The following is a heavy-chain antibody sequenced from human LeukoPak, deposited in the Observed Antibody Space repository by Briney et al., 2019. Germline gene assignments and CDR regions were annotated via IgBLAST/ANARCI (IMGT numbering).Heavy chain of an antibody. CDR3: AKTSGATHSPLDY. CDR1: GGSISSYY. V-gene: IGHV4-59*01. J-gene: IGHJ4*02. Sequence: PSETLPLTCTVSGGSISSYYWSWIRQPPGKGLEWIGYIYYSGSTNYNPSFKSRVTISVDTSKNQFSLKLSSVTAADTAVYYCAKTSGATHSPLDYWGQGTLVTVSS. CDR2: IYYSGST. D-gene: IGHD1-26*01.